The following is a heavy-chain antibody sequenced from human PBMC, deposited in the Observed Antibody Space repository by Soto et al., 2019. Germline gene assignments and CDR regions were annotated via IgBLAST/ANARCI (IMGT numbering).Heavy chain of an antibody. CDR1: WVNFARFW. V-gene: IGHV3-74*01. CDR3: ARGLKNHYGTDI. Sequence: GGALRPSRGAPWVNFARFWGRWGRPAPGKGLVWVSRINSDGSSTSYADSVKGRFTISRDNAKNTLYLQMDSLRAEDTAVFYCARGLKNHYGTDIWGQGTTVTVSS. CDR2: INSDGSST. J-gene: IGHJ6*02.